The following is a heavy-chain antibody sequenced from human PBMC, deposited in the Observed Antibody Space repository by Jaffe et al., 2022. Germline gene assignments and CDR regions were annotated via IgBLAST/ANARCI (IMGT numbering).Heavy chain of an antibody. CDR3: ARGIKSDLNGDYEGLHYMDV. CDR2: INHSGST. Sequence: QVQLQQWGAGLLKPSETLSLTCAVYGGSFSGYYWSWIRQPPGKGLEWIGEINHSGSTNYNPSLKSRVTISVDTSKNQFSLKLSSVTAADTAVYYCARGIKSDLNGDYEGLHYMDVWGKGTTVTVSS. J-gene: IGHJ6*03. V-gene: IGHV4-34*01. D-gene: IGHD4-17*01. CDR1: GGSFSGYY.